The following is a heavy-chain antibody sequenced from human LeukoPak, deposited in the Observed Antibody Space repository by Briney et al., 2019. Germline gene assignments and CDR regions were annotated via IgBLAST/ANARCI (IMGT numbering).Heavy chain of an antibody. D-gene: IGHD2-15*01. J-gene: IGHJ4*02. CDR2: IYSGGST. CDR1: GFSVSTTY. CDR3: ARARAEGIVVVVAATAELEFDY. Sequence: GGSLRLSCAASGFSVSTTYMSWVRQAPGKGLEWVSVIYSGGSTYSADSVKGRFTISRDNSKNTLYLQMNSLRAEDTAVYYCARARAEGIVVVVAATAELEFDYWGQGTLVTVSS. V-gene: IGHV3-53*01.